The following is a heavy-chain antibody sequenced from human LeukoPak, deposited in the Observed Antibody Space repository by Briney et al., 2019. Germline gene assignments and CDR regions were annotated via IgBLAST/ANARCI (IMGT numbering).Heavy chain of an antibody. CDR2: ISAYNGNT. J-gene: IGHJ4*02. D-gene: IGHD2-15*01. CDR1: GYTFTGYY. V-gene: IGHV1-18*04. CDR3: ARDVPIVTRSLDFPKSLDY. Sequence: GASVKVSCKASGYTFTGYYMHWVRQAPGQGLELMGWISAYNGNTNYAQKLQGRVTMTTDTSTSTAYMELRSLRSDDTAVYYCARDVPIVTRSLDFPKSLDYWGQGTLVTVSS.